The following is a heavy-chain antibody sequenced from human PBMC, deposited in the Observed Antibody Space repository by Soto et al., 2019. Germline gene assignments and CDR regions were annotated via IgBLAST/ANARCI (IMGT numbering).Heavy chain of an antibody. D-gene: IGHD6-19*01. CDR1: GFTFSSYG. Sequence: SLRLSCAASGFTFSSYGMHWVRQAPGKGLEWVAVISYDGSNKYYADSVKGRFTTSRDNSKNTLYLQMNSLRAEDTAVYYCAKDRGGAVAGYYYGMDVWGQGTTVTVSS. CDR2: ISYDGSNK. CDR3: AKDRGGAVAGYYYGMDV. J-gene: IGHJ6*02. V-gene: IGHV3-30*18.